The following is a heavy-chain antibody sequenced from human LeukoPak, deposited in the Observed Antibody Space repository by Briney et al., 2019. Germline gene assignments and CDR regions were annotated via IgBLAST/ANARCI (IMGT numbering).Heavy chain of an antibody. D-gene: IGHD6-13*01. CDR2: TYYRSKWYN. J-gene: IGHJ5*02. CDR1: GDSVSSNSAA. V-gene: IGHV6-1*01. Sequence: SQTLSLTCAISGDSVSSNSAAWNWIRQSPSRGLEWLGRTYYRSKWYNDYAVSVKSRITINPDTSKNQFSLQLNSVTPEDTAVYYCARTTRDSSSWYNWFDPWGQGTLVTVSS. CDR3: ARTTRDSSSWYNWFDP.